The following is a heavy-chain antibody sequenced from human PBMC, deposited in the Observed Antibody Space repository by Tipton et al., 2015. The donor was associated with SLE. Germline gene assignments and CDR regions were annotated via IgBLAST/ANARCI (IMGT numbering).Heavy chain of an antibody. D-gene: IGHD1-1*01. CDR1: GFTFSSYS. CDR3: ARDGTHHYYYYYMDV. V-gene: IGHV3-48*01. J-gene: IGHJ6*03. Sequence: GSLRLSCAASGFTFSSYSMNWVRQAPGKGLEWVSYISSSSSTIYYADSVKGRFTISRDNAKNSPYLQMNSLRAEDTAVYYCARDGTHHYYYYYMDVWGKGTTVTVSS. CDR2: ISSSSSTI.